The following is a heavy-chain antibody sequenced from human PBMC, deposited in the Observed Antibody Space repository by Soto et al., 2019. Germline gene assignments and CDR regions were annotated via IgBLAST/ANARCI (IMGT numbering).Heavy chain of an antibody. D-gene: IGHD3-22*01. CDR2: ISESGTTI. CDR3: TRSDYDTSGYTDY. J-gene: IGHJ4*02. Sequence: QVHLMEYGGGLVKPGGSLRLSCAGTGFAVSAYYMSWILQAPGKGLEWLSYISESGTTIYYADSVKGRFTISRDNAKNSPYLQMNSLRVEDTAVYYCTRSDYDTSGYTDYWGQGTLVTVSS. CDR1: GFAVSAYY. V-gene: IGHV3-11*01.